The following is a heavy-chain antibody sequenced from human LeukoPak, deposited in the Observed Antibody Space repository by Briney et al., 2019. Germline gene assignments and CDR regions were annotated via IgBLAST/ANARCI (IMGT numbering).Heavy chain of an antibody. D-gene: IGHD2-15*01. V-gene: IGHV3-48*04. CDR3: ASSGLVAYAFDI. Sequence: SGGSLRLSCAASGFTFNSFSMNWVRQAPGKGLEWVSYISPTSSTTYYADSVKGRFTISRDTARNSLYLQMNSLRAEDTALYYCASSGLVAYAFDIWGQGTMVTVSS. CDR2: ISPTSSTT. J-gene: IGHJ3*02. CDR1: GFTFNSFS.